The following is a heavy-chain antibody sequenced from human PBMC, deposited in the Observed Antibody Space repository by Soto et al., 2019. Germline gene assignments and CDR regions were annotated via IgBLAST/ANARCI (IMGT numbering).Heavy chain of an antibody. Sequence: EVQLVESGGGLVKPGGSLGLSCAVSGFTFNNAWMSWVRQAPGKGLEWVGRIKSKTDGGTTDHAASVKGRFTISRDDSKNTLYLQMDSLKIEDTDMYYCTTSPRAQYWGQGTLVSVSS. V-gene: IGHV3-15*01. J-gene: IGHJ4*02. CDR3: TTSPRAQY. CDR2: IKSKTDGGTT. CDR1: GFTFNNAW.